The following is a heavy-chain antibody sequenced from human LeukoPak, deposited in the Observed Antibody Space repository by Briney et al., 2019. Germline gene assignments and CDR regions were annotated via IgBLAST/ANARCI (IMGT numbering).Heavy chain of an antibody. CDR1: GFTFSSYS. D-gene: IGHD6-13*01. J-gene: IGHJ5*02. V-gene: IGHV3-21*01. CDR2: ISSSSGYI. Sequence: PGGSLRLSCAASGFTFSSYSMNWVRQAPGKGLEWVSSISSSSGYIYYADSVKGRFTISRDNAKNSLYLQMNSLRAEDTAVYYCARSLAAAGSYRYMRGNWFDPWGQGTLVTVSS. CDR3: ARSLAAAGSYRYMRGNWFDP.